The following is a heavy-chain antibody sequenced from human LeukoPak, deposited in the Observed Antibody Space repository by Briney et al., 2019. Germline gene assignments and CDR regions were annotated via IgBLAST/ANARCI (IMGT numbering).Heavy chain of an antibody. D-gene: IGHD3-10*01. J-gene: IGHJ4*02. CDR2: ITGSGPYM. Sequence: EGSLRLSCAASGFTFSTFAMHWVRLSPGKGLEWVSSITGSGPYMLYADSVKHRFTISRDNTKNLLYLEMNSLRAEDTAMYFCVRDVGAVRGEVYFDYWGQGTLVTVSS. V-gene: IGHV3-21*06. CDR3: VRDVGAVRGEVYFDY. CDR1: GFTFSTFA.